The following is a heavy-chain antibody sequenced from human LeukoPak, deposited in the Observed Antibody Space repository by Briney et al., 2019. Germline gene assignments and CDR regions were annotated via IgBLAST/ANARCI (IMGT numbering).Heavy chain of an antibody. CDR1: GGSVSSGSYY. Sequence: PSETLSLTCTVSGGSVSSGSYYWNWIRQPPRKGLEWIGYIYYSGSTNYNPSLKSRVTISLDTSKNQFSLKLSSVTAADTAVYYCARGEYTYGRNFDYWGQGTLVTVSS. CDR3: ARGEYTYGRNFDY. CDR2: IYYSGST. V-gene: IGHV4-61*01. D-gene: IGHD5-18*01. J-gene: IGHJ4*02.